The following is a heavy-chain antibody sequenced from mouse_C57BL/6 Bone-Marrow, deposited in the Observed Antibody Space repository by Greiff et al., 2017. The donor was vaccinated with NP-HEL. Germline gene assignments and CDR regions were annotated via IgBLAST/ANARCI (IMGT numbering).Heavy chain of an antibody. CDR3: ARSPLWLRRNYYAMDY. Sequence: EVKLQESGPGLAKPSQTLSLTCSVTGYSITSDYWNWIRKFPGNKLEYMGYISYSGSTYYNPSLKSRISITRDTSTNQYYLQLNSVTTEDTATYYCARSPLWLRRNYYAMDYWGQGTSVTVSS. V-gene: IGHV3-8*01. CDR1: GYSITSDY. CDR2: ISYSGST. J-gene: IGHJ4*01. D-gene: IGHD2-2*01.